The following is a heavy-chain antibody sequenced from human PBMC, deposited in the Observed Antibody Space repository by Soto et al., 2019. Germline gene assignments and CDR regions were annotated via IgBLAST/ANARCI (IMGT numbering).Heavy chain of an antibody. CDR3: ARGIYDSSGYYTRVFDY. CDR1: GGSISSFY. J-gene: IGHJ4*02. Sequence: SETLSLTCTVSGGSISSFYWSWIRQPPGKGLEWIGYVHYTGSTNYNSPLKSRVTISVDTSKNQFSLKLSSVTAADTAVYYCARGIYDSSGYYTRVFDYWGPGTLVTVSS. D-gene: IGHD3-22*01. V-gene: IGHV4-59*01. CDR2: VHYTGST.